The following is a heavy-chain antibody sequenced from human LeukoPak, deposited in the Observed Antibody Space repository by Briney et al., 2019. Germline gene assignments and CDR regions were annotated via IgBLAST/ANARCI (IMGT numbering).Heavy chain of an antibody. V-gene: IGHV3-53*04. CDR3: ARGYRAESGYGDYFDY. CDR2: IYSGGST. CDR1: GFTVSSNY. D-gene: IGHD5-12*01. J-gene: IGHJ4*02. Sequence: SGGSLRLSCAASGFTVSSNYMSWVRQAPGKGLEWVSVIYSGGSTYYADSVKGRFTISRHNSKNTLYLQMNSLRAEDTAVYYCARGYRAESGYGDYFDYWGQGTLVTVSS.